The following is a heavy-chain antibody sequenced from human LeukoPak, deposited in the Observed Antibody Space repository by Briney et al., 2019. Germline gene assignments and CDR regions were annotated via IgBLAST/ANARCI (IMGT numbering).Heavy chain of an antibody. CDR2: IKQDGSEK. J-gene: IGHJ4*02. CDR3: ARDLKVVTIFGVVITPDY. D-gene: IGHD3-3*01. Sequence: GGSLRLSCAVSGFTFSSYWMSWVRQAPGKGLEWVANIKQDGSEKYYVDSVKGRFTISRDNAKNSLYLQMNSLRAEDTAVYYCARDLKVVTIFGVVITPDYWGQGTLVTVSP. CDR1: GFTFSSYW. V-gene: IGHV3-7*01.